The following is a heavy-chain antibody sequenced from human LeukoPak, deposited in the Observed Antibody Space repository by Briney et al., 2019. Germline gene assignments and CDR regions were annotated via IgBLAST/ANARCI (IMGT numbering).Heavy chain of an antibody. J-gene: IGHJ4*02. V-gene: IGHV3-23*01. D-gene: IGHD3-10*01. Sequence: GGSLRLSCAASGFTFSSYAMSWVRQVPGKGLEWVSAISGSGGSTYYADSVKGRFTISRDNSKNTLYLQMNSLRAEDTAVYYCAKVLSGNLWFGELWGFYFDYWGQGTLVTVSS. CDR3: AKVLSGNLWFGELWGFYFDY. CDR2: ISGSGGST. CDR1: GFTFSSYA.